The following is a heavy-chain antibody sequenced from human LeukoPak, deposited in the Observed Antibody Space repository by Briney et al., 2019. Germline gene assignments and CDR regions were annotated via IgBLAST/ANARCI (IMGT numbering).Heavy chain of an antibody. CDR3: ARGPGEVTGESFDY. CDR2: IYPTSGGT. D-gene: IGHD7-27*01. Sequence: SETLSLTCSVSGDSLSNSYWSWVRHTAGKGLEGIGRIYPTSGGTDYSPSLKSRVTMSVDTSKNQFSLRLNSVTAADTAVYYCARGPGEVTGESFDYWGQGSLVIVSS. J-gene: IGHJ4*02. CDR1: GDSLSNSY. V-gene: IGHV4-4*07.